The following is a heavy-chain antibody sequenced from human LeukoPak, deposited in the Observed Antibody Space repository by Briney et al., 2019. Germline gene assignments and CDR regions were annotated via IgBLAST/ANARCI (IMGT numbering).Heavy chain of an antibody. J-gene: IGHJ6*02. Sequence: SETLSLTCAVYGGSFSGYYWSWIRQPPGKGLEWIGEINHSGSTNYNPSLKSRVTISVDTSKNQFSLKLSSVTAADTAVYYCARGPGYYYYYYGMDVWGQGTTVTVSS. CDR3: ARGPGYYYYYYGMDV. CDR2: INHSGST. V-gene: IGHV4-34*01. CDR1: GGSFSGYY.